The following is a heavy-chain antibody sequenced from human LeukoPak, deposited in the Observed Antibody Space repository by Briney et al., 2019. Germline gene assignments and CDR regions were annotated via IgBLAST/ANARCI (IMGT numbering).Heavy chain of an antibody. V-gene: IGHV3-30*01. CDR3: ARAIRFLDY. CDR1: GFTFSSYA. J-gene: IGHJ4*02. Sequence: GRSLRLSCAASGFTFSSYAMHWVRQAPGKGLEWVAVISYDGSNKYYADSVKGRFTIPRDNSKNTLYLQMNSLRAEDTAVYYCARAIRFLDYWGQGTLVTVSS. CDR2: ISYDGSNK. D-gene: IGHD3-3*01.